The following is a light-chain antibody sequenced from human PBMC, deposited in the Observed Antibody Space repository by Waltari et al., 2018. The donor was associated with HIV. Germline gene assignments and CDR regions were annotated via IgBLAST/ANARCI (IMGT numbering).Light chain of an antibody. CDR2: DAM. J-gene: IGKJ1*01. CDR3: QQYNNRPPWT. V-gene: IGKV3D-15*01. Sequence: EVVMTQSPATLSVSPGHSVTLSSRASQNVSCDLAWLQQSPGQAPRLLIYDAMSRAAGIPARIIGRGSGTEYSLTISSLQSEDVAIYYGQQYNNRPPWTFGQGTKV. CDR1: QNVSCD.